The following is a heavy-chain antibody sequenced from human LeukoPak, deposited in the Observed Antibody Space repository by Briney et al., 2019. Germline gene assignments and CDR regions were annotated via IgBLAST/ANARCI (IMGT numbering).Heavy chain of an antibody. J-gene: IGHJ4*02. Sequence: QPGGCLSPSFAASGLPVGTYGVDWARQAPGKWLGWVSYISSSGNTIYYADSVKGRFTLSRDKAKNSLSLQMNSLRADDTAVHYCARLRRGLIVMASMFVIWGQGTLVTVSS. V-gene: IGHV3-48*03. D-gene: IGHD5-24*01. CDR2: ISSSGNTI. CDR1: GLPVGTYG. CDR3: ARLRRGLIVMASMFVI.